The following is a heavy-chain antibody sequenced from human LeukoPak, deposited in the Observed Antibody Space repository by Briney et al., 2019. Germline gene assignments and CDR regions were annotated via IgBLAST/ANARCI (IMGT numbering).Heavy chain of an antibody. CDR3: WYSGYESGFDY. J-gene: IGHJ4*02. CDR1: GGSISSDIW. CDR2: IHHSGST. V-gene: IGHV4-4*02. Sequence: AETLSLTCAVSGGSISSDIWSCWGRQPAGERLELIGNIHHSGSTNYKQSLKGRVTISIDKSKNQFYLNLNTVTAADTAVYYCWYSGYESGFDYWGQGTLVTVSS. D-gene: IGHD5-12*01.